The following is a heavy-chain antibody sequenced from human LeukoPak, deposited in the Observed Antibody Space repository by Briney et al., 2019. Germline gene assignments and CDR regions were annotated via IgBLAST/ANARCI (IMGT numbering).Heavy chain of an antibody. CDR2: INPNSGGT. V-gene: IGHV1-2*02. CDR1: GYTFTGYY. Sequence: GASVKVSCKASGYTFTGYYMHWVRQAPGQGLEWMGWINPNSGGTNYAQKFQGRVTMTRDTSISTAYMELSRLRSDDTAVYYCARDLGYSYGRYYFDYWGQGTLVTVSS. D-gene: IGHD5-18*01. J-gene: IGHJ4*02. CDR3: ARDLGYSYGRYYFDY.